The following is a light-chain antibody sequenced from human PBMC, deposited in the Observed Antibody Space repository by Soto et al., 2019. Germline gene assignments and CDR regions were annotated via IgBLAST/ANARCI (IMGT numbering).Light chain of an antibody. Sequence: QSVLTQPASVSGSPGQSITISCTGTSSDVGGYNYVSWYQHHPGKAPKLMIYDVSNRPSGVSNRFSGSKSGNTASLTISGLQPEDEAYYYCSSYTTSNTRQIVVGTSTKVTVL. V-gene: IGLV2-14*03. CDR3: SSYTTSNTRQIV. CDR2: DVS. CDR1: SSDVGGYNY. J-gene: IGLJ1*01.